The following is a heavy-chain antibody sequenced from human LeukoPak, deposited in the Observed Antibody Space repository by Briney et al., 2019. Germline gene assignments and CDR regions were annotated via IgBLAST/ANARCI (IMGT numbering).Heavy chain of an antibody. D-gene: IGHD5-24*01. CDR2: IKQDGREK. CDR3: ARERWSLSGRYFDY. V-gene: IGHV3-7*03. Sequence: GGSLRLSCAAWGFTLSRYWMRWVRQAPGKGVEGVANIKQDGREKYYVDCVKGRFTISRDNAKNSLYLQMNSLRAEDTAVYYCARERWSLSGRYFDYCGQGTLVTVSS. J-gene: IGHJ4*02. CDR1: GFTLSRYW.